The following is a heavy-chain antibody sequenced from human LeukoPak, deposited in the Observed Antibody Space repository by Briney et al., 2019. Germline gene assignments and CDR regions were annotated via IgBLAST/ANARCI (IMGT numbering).Heavy chain of an antibody. D-gene: IGHD3-22*01. CDR2: TRHDGSRK. V-gene: IGHV3-30*02. Sequence: GGSLRLSCAASGVTFRRYGMHWVPEAPGKGQEKVAFTRHDGSRKYYADSVKGRFTISRDNSQNTLYLQMNSLIDGDTAVYYCARALPDTHRGYYRFDYWGRGTLVTVSS. J-gene: IGHJ4*02. CDR1: GVTFRRYG. CDR3: ARALPDTHRGYYRFDY.